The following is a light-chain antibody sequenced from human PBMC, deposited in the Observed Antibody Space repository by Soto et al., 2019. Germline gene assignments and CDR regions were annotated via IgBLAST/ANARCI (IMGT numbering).Light chain of an antibody. CDR2: DAS. CDR1: QSVSSY. CDR3: QQRSNWPPV. J-gene: IGKJ3*01. Sequence: EIVLTQSPATLSLSPGERATLSCRASQSVSSYLAWYQQKPGQAPRLLIYDASNRATRIPARFSGSGSGTDFTLTISSLEPEDFAVYYCQQRSNWPPVFGTGTKVDIK. V-gene: IGKV3-11*01.